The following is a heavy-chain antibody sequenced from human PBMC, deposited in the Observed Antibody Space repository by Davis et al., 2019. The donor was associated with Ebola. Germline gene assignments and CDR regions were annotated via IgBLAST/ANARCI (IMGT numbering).Heavy chain of an antibody. CDR2: IHYSSSSV. CDR1: GFKFSDYY. CDR3: ARAPNLPCYH. D-gene: IGHD2-2*01. Sequence: PGGSLRLSCQASGFKFSDYYMSWIRQAPGKGLEWIAYIHYSSSSVYYADSVRGRFTISRDNAKSSLYLQMNSLRVDDTAVYYCARAPNLPCYHWGQGTLVTVSS. J-gene: IGHJ4*02. V-gene: IGHV3-11*01.